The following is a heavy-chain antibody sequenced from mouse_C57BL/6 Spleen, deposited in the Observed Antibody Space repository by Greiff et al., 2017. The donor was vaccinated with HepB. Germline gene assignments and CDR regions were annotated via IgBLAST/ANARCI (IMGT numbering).Heavy chain of an antibody. Sequence: QVQLQQSGAELVRPGSSVKLSCKASGYTFTSYWMDWVKQRPGQGLEWIGNIYPSDSETHYNQKFKDKATLTVDKSSSTAYMQLSSLTSEDSAVYYCARSEDGYSWFAYWGQGTLVTVSA. D-gene: IGHD2-3*01. CDR1: GYTFTSYW. CDR3: ARSEDGYSWFAY. J-gene: IGHJ3*01. CDR2: IYPSDSET. V-gene: IGHV1-61*01.